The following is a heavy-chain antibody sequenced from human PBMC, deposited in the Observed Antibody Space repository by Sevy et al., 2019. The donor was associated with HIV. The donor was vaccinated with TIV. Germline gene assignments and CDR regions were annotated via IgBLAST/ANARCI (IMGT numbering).Heavy chain of an antibody. CDR2: ISGSGGSK. J-gene: IGHJ4*02. Sequence: GGSLRLSCAASGFTLNNYAMNWVRQAPGKGLEWVSGISGSGGSKYYADSVKGRFTISRDNSKNTLYLQMSSLRVEDTAVYYFANDSYFDNTVFDYWGQGTLVTVSS. CDR1: GFTLNNYA. CDR3: ANDSYFDNTVFDY. D-gene: IGHD3-22*01. V-gene: IGHV3-23*01.